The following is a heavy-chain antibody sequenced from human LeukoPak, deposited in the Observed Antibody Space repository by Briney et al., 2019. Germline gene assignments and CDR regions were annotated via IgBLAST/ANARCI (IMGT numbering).Heavy chain of an antibody. Sequence: GESLKISCKGSGYSFTTYWIGWVRQMPGKGLEWMGIIYPGDSDTRYSPSFQGQVTISADKSISTAYMQWSSLKASDTATYYCARQVVVAADVDYWGQGTLVTVSS. D-gene: IGHD2-15*01. CDR1: GYSFTTYW. J-gene: IGHJ4*02. CDR3: ARQVVVAADVDY. CDR2: IYPGDSDT. V-gene: IGHV5-51*01.